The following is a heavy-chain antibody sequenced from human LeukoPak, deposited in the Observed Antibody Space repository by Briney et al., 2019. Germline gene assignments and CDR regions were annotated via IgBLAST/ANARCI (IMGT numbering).Heavy chain of an antibody. CDR2: INHSGST. D-gene: IGHD3-22*01. J-gene: IGHJ4*02. CDR1: GGSFSGYY. Sequence: SETLSLTCAVYGGSFSGYYWSWSRRSPGKGAEGIGEINHSGSTNYNPAVKMRDTISVAPSKNQFSLKLSSVTAADTAVYCCARGAPGNYYDSSGYYQYYFDYWGQGTLATVSS. CDR3: ARGAPGNYYDSSGYYQYYFDY. V-gene: IGHV4-34*01.